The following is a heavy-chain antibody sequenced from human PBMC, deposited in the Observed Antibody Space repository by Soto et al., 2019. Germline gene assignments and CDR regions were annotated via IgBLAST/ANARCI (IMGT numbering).Heavy chain of an antibody. Sequence: SGKGCCKASGYSFTCYYMHWVRQAPGQGFEWMGRISPKSGGTNYAQKFEGRVTMTWDTSLKTAYMELSSLISEDTAVYYCARPPGYISDWYYFDLWGQGTLVTVSS. V-gene: IGHV1-2*02. J-gene: IGHJ4*02. CDR1: GYSFTCYY. CDR3: ARPPGYISDWYYFDL. CDR2: ISPKSGGT. D-gene: IGHD3-9*01.